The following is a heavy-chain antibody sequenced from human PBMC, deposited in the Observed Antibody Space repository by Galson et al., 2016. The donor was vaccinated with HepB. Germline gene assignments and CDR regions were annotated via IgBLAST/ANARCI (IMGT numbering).Heavy chain of an antibody. Sequence: SLRLSCAASGFTFSSYGMHWVRQASGKGLEWVAVISNDGSNKDYADSVKGRFTISRDNSKNTLYLQMNSLRPEDTAVYYCAKDALITLVRGVIMSYFDYWGQGALVTVPS. D-gene: IGHD3-10*01. CDR3: AKDALITLVRGVIMSYFDY. V-gene: IGHV3-30*18. CDR1: GFTFSSYG. J-gene: IGHJ4*02. CDR2: ISNDGSNK.